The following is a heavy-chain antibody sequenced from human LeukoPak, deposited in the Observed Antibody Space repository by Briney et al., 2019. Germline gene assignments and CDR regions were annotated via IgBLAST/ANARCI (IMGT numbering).Heavy chain of an antibody. CDR1: GFTFSSYS. Sequence: GSLRLSCAASGFTFSSYSMNWVRQAPGKGLEWVSSISSSSSYIYYADSVKGRFTISRDNAKNSLYLQMNSLRAEDTAVYYCARVFVEMATIDDASDIWGQGTMVTVSS. CDR2: ISSSSSYI. J-gene: IGHJ3*02. D-gene: IGHD5-24*01. V-gene: IGHV3-21*01. CDR3: ARVFVEMATIDDASDI.